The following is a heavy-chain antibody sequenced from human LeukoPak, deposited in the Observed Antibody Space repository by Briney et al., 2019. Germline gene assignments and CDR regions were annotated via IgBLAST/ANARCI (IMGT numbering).Heavy chain of an antibody. D-gene: IGHD6-13*01. Sequence: ASVEVSCKASGYTFSNYAINWVRQAPGQGLEWMGWINTNTGNPTYAQGFTGRFVFSLDTSVSTAYLQISSLKAEDTAVYYCARVIAAADRRAFDIWGQGTMVTVSS. CDR1: GYTFSNYA. J-gene: IGHJ3*02. V-gene: IGHV7-4-1*02. CDR3: ARVIAAADRRAFDI. CDR2: INTNTGNP.